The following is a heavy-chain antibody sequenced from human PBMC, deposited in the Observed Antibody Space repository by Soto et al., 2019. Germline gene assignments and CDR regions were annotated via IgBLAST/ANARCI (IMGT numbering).Heavy chain of an antibody. D-gene: IGHD5-12*01. CDR3: ARSAGVSAKYSCYA. CDR1: GGSISSINW. V-gene: IGHV4-4*02. J-gene: IGHJ4*02. CDR2: IYYSGTT. Sequence: SETLSLTCGVSGGSISSINWWSWVRQTPGQGLEWIGEIYYSGTTDYHPSLTSRVTMSIDKSKHQFFLNLTSVSAADTSVYYFARSAGVSAKYSCYAWGQGTLGTVS.